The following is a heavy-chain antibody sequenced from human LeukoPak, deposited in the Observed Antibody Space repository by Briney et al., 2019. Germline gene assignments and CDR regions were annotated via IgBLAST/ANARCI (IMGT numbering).Heavy chain of an antibody. CDR3: ARHRLTYGGNSGFLDY. CDR2: IYPGDSDT. CDR1: GYSFTSYW. D-gene: IGHD4-23*01. V-gene: IGHV5-51*01. Sequence: GESLKISCKGSGYSFTSYWIGWVRQMPGKGLEWMGIIYPGDSDTRYSPSFQGQVTISADKSISTAYLQWSSLKASDTAMYYCARHRLTYGGNSGFLDYWGQGTLVTVSS. J-gene: IGHJ4*02.